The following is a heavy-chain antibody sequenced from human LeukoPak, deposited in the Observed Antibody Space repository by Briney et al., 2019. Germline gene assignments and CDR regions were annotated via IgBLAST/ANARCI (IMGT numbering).Heavy chain of an antibody. Sequence: ASVKVSCKASGYTFTSYGISWVRQAPGKGLEWMGWISAYNGNTNYAQKLQGRVTMTTDTSTSTAYMELRSLRSDDTAVYYCARVRRYYYDSSGPADYRGQGTLVTVSS. V-gene: IGHV1-18*01. D-gene: IGHD3-22*01. CDR1: GYTFTSYG. CDR2: ISAYNGNT. CDR3: ARVRRYYYDSSGPADY. J-gene: IGHJ4*02.